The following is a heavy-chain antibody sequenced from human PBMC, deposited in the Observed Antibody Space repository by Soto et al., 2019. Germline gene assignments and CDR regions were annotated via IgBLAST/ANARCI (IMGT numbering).Heavy chain of an antibody. CDR3: ARDLMATGGGWFDP. Sequence: AAVKVSCKASGYTFTTYGISWVRQAPGQGLEWMGWISAYNGNTNYAQKLQGRVTMTTDTSTSTAYMELRSLRSDDTAVYYCARDLMATGGGWFDPWGQGTLVTVSS. V-gene: IGHV1-18*01. CDR2: ISAYNGNT. J-gene: IGHJ5*02. D-gene: IGHD5-12*01. CDR1: GYTFTTYG.